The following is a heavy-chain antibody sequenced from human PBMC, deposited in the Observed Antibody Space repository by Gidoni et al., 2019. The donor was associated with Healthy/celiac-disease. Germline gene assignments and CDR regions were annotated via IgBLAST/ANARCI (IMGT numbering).Heavy chain of an antibody. CDR1: GYTFTGYY. J-gene: IGHJ3*02. V-gene: IGHV1-2*04. D-gene: IGHD3-9*01. CDR3: ARALPFLYYDILTGARVSAAPYAFDI. CDR2: INPNSGGT. Sequence: QVQLVQSGAEVKKPGASVKVSCKASGYTFTGYYMHWVRQAPGQGLEWMGWINPNSGGTNYAQKFQGWVTMTRDTSISTAYMELSRLRSDDTAVYYCARALPFLYYDILTGARVSAAPYAFDIWGQGTMVTVSS.